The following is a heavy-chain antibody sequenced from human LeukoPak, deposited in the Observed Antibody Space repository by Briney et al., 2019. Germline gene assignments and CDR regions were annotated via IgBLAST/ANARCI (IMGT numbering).Heavy chain of an antibody. J-gene: IGHJ3*02. V-gene: IGHV4-61*02. D-gene: IGHD1-20*01. Sequence: SETLSLTCTVSGGSISSGAYYWSWIRQPAGKGLEWIGRIYTSGSTNYNPSLKSRVTISVDTSKNQFSLKLSSVTAADTAVYYCARRITGTTRNAFDIWGQGTMVTVSS. CDR3: ARRITGTTRNAFDI. CDR2: IYTSGST. CDR1: GGSISSGAYY.